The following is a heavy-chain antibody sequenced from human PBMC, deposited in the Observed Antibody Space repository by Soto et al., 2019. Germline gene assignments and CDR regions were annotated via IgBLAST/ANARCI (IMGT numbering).Heavy chain of an antibody. CDR1: GFTFSRYG. Sequence: GGSLRLSCAASGFTFSRYGMHWVRQAPGKGLEWVAVISYDGSNKYNADPVKGRFTISRDNSKNTLYLQMNSLRAEDTAVYYCAKDAYDYIWGSYRLAPDYWGQGTLVTVSS. CDR2: ISYDGSNK. CDR3: AKDAYDYIWGSYRLAPDY. V-gene: IGHV3-30*18. D-gene: IGHD3-16*02. J-gene: IGHJ4*02.